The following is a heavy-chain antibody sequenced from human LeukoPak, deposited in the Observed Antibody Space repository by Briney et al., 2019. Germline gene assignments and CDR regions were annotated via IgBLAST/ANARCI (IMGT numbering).Heavy chain of an antibody. CDR1: GFTFSSYW. D-gene: IGHD3-16*01. CDR3: ARGGYYFDY. V-gene: IGHV3-74*01. Sequence: GGSLRLSCAASGFTFSSYWMHWVRHAPGKGLVWVSRINSDGSSTNYADSVKGRFTISRDNPKNTLYLQMNSLRAEDTAVYYCARGGYYFDYWGQGTLVTVSS. CDR2: INSDGSST. J-gene: IGHJ4*02.